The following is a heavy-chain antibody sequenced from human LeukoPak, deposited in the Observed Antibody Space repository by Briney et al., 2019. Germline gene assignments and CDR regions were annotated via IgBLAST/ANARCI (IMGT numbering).Heavy chain of an antibody. V-gene: IGHV3-30*18. CDR3: AKDPSPYSSSWYNNHFDY. CDR1: GFTFSSYG. J-gene: IGHJ4*02. D-gene: IGHD6-13*01. Sequence: GGSLRLSCAASGFTFSSYGMHWVRQAPGKGLEWVAVISYDGSNKYYADSVKGRFTISRDNSKNTLYLQMNSLRAEDTAVYYCAKDPSPYSSSWYNNHFDYWGQGTLVTVSS. CDR2: ISYDGSNK.